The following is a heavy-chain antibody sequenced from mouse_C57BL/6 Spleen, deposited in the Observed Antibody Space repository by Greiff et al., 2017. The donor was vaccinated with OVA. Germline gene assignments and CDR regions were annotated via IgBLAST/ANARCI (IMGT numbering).Heavy chain of an antibody. D-gene: IGHD1-1*01. CDR1: GYTFTDHI. CDR3: GRSGYYGSSPYFDY. V-gene: IGHV1-11*01. Sequence: VQLQESGAELASPGASVTLSCKASGYTFTDHIMNWVKKRPGPGLAWIGSIYPVSGDTNYKKKRKGKGTWGGERSTSTVYMVFSSLTSEDPAVYYCGRSGYYGSSPYFDYWGQGTTLTVSA. CDR2: IYPVSGDT. J-gene: IGHJ2*01.